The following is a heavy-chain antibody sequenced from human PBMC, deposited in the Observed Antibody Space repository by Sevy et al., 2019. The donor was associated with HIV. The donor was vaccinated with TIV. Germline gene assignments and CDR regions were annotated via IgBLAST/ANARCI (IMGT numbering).Heavy chain of an antibody. V-gene: IGHV4-59*12. CDR3: SRVFIGHSWSYYYYYMDV. J-gene: IGHJ6*03. CDR1: GGFISSYY. CDR2: IYYSGST. D-gene: IGHD3-3*02. Sequence: SETLSLTCTVSGGFISSYYWSWIRQPPGKGLEWIGYIYYSGSTNYNPSLKSRVTISVDTSKNQFSLKLSSVTAADTAVYYCSRVFIGHSWSYYYYYMDVWGKGTTVTVSS.